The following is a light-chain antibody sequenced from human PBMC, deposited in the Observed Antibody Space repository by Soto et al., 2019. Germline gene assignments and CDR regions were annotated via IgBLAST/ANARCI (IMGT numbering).Light chain of an antibody. J-gene: IGLJ3*02. CDR1: SSNIGAGYD. V-gene: IGLV1-40*01. CDR3: QSYDSSLSGWV. CDR2: DNS. Sequence: QSVLTQPPSVSGAPGQRVTISCTGSSSNIGAGYDVHWYQKLPGTAPKLLIHDNSNRPSGVPDRFSGSKSGTSASLAITGLQAEDEADYYCQSYDSSLSGWVFGGGTKVTVL.